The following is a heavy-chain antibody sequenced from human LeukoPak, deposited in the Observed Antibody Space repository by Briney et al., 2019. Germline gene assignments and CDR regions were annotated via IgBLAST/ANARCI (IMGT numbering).Heavy chain of an antibody. Sequence: SETLSLTCAVYGESFSGYYWGWIRQPPGKGLEWIGSIHYSGSTNYNPSLKSRVTISVDTSKNQFSLKLRSVTAADTAVYYCARISSSNWYNERGAFDVWGQGTMVTVSS. D-gene: IGHD6-13*01. CDR2: IHYSGST. CDR1: GESFSGYY. V-gene: IGHV4-34*01. CDR3: ARISSSNWYNERGAFDV. J-gene: IGHJ3*01.